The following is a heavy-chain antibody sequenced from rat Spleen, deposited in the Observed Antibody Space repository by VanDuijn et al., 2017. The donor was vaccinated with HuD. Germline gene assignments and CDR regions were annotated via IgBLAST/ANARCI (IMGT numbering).Heavy chain of an antibody. J-gene: IGHJ4*01. CDR3: TRHHYDGYYHGPVFGVMDA. CDR2: ISYDGTAT. CDR1: GFSFTNHG. D-gene: IGHD1-12*03. V-gene: IGHV5-29*01. Sequence: EVQLVESGGGLVQPGRSLKLSCVASGFSFTNHGMAWVRQTPGKGLDWVASISYDGTATYYRDSVKGRFTLSRDNAKSTLYLQMGSLRSEDTATYYCTRHHYDGYYHGPVFGVMDAWGRGASVTVSS.